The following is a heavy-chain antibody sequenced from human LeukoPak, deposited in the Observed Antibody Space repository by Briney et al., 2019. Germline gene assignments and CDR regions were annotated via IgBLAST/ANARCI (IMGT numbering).Heavy chain of an antibody. CDR1: GGSISSYY. CDR2: IYYSGST. Sequence: PSETLSLTCTVSGGSISSYYWSWIRQPPGKGLEWIGYIYYSGSTNYNPSLKSRVTISVDTSKNQFSLKLSSVTAADTAVYYCARDARSDIVVVPAAAMGDYYYYYYMDVWGKGTTVTVPS. D-gene: IGHD2-2*01. J-gene: IGHJ6*03. V-gene: IGHV4-59*01. CDR3: ARDARSDIVVVPAAAMGDYYYYYYMDV.